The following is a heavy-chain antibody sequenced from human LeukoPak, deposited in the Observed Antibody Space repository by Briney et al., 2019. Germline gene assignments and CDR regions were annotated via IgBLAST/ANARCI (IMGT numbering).Heavy chain of an antibody. CDR2: IYYSGST. CDR3: ARVGTDYGASVNWFDP. Sequence: SETLSLTCTVSGSSISSGGYYWSWIRQHPGKGLEWIGYIYYSGSTYYNPSLKSRVTISVDTSKNQFSLKLSSVTAADTAVYYCARVGTDYGASVNWFDPWGQGTLVTVSS. D-gene: IGHD4/OR15-4a*01. CDR1: GSSISSGGYY. V-gene: IGHV4-31*03. J-gene: IGHJ5*02.